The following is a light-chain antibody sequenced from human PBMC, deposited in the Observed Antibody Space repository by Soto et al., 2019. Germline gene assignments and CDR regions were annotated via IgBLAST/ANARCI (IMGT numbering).Light chain of an antibody. CDR1: QTIGRW. CDR2: DAS. CDR3: QHYNSYPFT. Sequence: DIQMTQSPSTLSASVGDRVTITCRASQTIGRWLAWYQQRPGKAPLILIYDASSLESGVPSRFSGSGSGTYFTLTISGLQPGDFATYYCQHYNSYPFTFGPGTKVDFK. J-gene: IGKJ3*01. V-gene: IGKV1-5*01.